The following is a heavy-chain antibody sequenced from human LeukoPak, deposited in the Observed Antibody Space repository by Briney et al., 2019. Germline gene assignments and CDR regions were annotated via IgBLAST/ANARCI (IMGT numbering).Heavy chain of an antibody. D-gene: IGHD6-19*01. CDR3: ASSSSGWYGGKFGY. V-gene: IGHV4-34*01. J-gene: IGHJ4*02. CDR2: INHSGST. CDR1: GGSFSGYY. Sequence: SETLSLTCAVYGGSFSGYYWSWIRQPPGKGLEWIGEINHSGSTNYNPSLKSRVTISVDTSKNQFSLKLSSVTAADTAVYYCASSSSGWYGGKFGYWGQGTLVTVSS.